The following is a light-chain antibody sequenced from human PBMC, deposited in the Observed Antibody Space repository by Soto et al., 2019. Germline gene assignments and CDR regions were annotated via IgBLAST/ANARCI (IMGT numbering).Light chain of an antibody. CDR2: DAS. Sequence: IVLTQSPATLSLSPGERATLSCRASQSVSSYLACYQQKPGQAPRLLMYDASNTATGIPASFSGSGSGTHFTLTISCRHPPAFADNYCQQRSQWPVTFGQQTKV. V-gene: IGKV3-11*01. J-gene: IGKJ1*01. CDR1: QSVSSY. CDR3: QQRSQWPVT.